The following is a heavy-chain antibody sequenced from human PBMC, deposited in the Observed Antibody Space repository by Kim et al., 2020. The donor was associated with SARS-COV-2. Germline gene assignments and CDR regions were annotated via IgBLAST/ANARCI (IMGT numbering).Heavy chain of an antibody. D-gene: IGHD3-16*01. J-gene: IGHJ5*02. Sequence: GGSLRLFCAASGFTFGAYSIHWVRQAPGKGLEWISHIGSSGGSEYYADSVKGRFTISRDNAKNSLYLQMNSLRAEDTAVYYCARGFRLGIMVSWGQGTLVTVSS. V-gene: IGHV3-21*05. CDR1: GFTFGAYS. CDR2: IGSSGGSE. CDR3: ARGFRLGIMVS.